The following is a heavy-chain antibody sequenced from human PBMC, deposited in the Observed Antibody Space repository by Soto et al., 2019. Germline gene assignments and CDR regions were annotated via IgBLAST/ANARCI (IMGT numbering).Heavy chain of an antibody. CDR2: ISVYTGTT. Sequence: QIQLVQSGAEVKKPGASVKVSCKTSGYPFSNHGITWVRQGPGQGFEWMGWISVYTGTTNYAQKFQGRVTMTTDTSARTAYMELRSLRSDDMAVYFCARETMLRGVNDYWGQGTRVIVSS. J-gene: IGHJ4*02. CDR3: ARETMLRGVNDY. V-gene: IGHV1-18*03. CDR1: GYPFSNHG. D-gene: IGHD3-10*01.